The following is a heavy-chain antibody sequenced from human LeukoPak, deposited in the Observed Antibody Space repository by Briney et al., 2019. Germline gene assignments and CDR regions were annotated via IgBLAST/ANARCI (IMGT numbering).Heavy chain of an antibody. V-gene: IGHV4-39*01. Sequence: SETLSLTCTVSGGSLSSSSYYWGWIRQPPGKGLEWIGSIYYSGSTYYNPSLKSRVTISVDTSKNQFSLKLSSVTVADTAVYYCARHQATTSPTIFGVVDPLDYWGQGTLVTVSS. CDR3: ARHQATTSPTIFGVVDPLDY. J-gene: IGHJ4*02. CDR1: GGSLSSSSYY. D-gene: IGHD3-3*01. CDR2: IYYSGST.